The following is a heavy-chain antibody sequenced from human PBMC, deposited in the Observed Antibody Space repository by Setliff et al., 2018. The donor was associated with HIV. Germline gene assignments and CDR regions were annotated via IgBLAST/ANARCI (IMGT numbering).Heavy chain of an antibody. J-gene: IGHJ6*03. CDR1: GYTLTEVS. V-gene: IGHV1-24*01. CDR3: AIGEKRFLEWLPLDYYYYYYMDV. Sequence: ASVKVSCKISGYTLTEVSMHWVRQAPGKGLEWMGYVDPQDGEIVYAQKFQGRVTMTEDTSTGTAYMELSGLRSGDTAVYYCAIGEKRFLEWLPLDYYYYYYMDVWGKGITVTVSS. D-gene: IGHD3-3*01. CDR2: VDPQDGEI.